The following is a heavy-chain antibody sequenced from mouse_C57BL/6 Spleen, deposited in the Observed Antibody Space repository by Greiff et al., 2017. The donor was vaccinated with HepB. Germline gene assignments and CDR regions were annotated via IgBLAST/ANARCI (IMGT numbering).Heavy chain of an antibody. V-gene: IGHV2-2*01. D-gene: IGHD4-1*01. CDR1: GFSLTSYG. Sequence: QVQLQQSGPGLVQPSQSLSITCTVSGFSLTSYGVHWVRQSPGKGLEWLGVIWSGGSTDYNAAFISRLSISKDNSKSQVFFKMNSLQADDTAIYYCARKGNWDVRGFDYWGQGTTLTVSS. CDR3: ARKGNWDVRGFDY. J-gene: IGHJ2*01. CDR2: IWSGGST.